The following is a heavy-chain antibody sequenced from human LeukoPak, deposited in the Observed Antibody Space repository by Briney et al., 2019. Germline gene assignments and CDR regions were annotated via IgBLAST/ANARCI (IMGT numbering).Heavy chain of an antibody. CDR3: ARDSVYAISRYWFDP. J-gene: IGHJ5*02. V-gene: IGHV1-2*02. D-gene: IGHD2-8*01. Sequence: EASVKVSCKASGYTFTGYYMHWVRQAPGQGLEWMGWINPNSGGTNYAQKFQGRVTMTRDTSISTAYMELSSLRSEDTAVYYCARDSVYAISRYWFDPWGQGTLVTVSS. CDR2: INPNSGGT. CDR1: GYTFTGYY.